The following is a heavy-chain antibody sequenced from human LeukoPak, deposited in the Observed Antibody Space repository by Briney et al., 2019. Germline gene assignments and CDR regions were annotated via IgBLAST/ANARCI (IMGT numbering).Heavy chain of an antibody. Sequence: QPSGTLSLTCDVSGGSVSSSNWWIWVRQSPGKGLAWIGEMYHGGRTSYHPSLKSRVTISVDKSKNQFSLKLTSATAADTAVYYCACSWSNDAFDIWGQGTMVTVSS. V-gene: IGHV4-4*02. CDR2: MYHGGRT. CDR1: GGSVSSSNW. J-gene: IGHJ3*02. CDR3: ACSWSNDAFDI. D-gene: IGHD2-15*01.